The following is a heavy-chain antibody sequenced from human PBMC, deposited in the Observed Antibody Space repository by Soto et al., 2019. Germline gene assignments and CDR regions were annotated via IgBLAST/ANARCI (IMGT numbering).Heavy chain of an antibody. CDR1: GFTFSDEN. Sequence: QLVESGGGLVKPGGSLRLSCSASGFTFSDENMSWVRQVPGKGLEWVSGISGGGSYIFYADSVQGRFSISRDNPKNSLFPEMNSLRVEDTAVYYCARDSDCHSTSCFFPPHVWGQGTTVTVSS. CDR2: ISGGGSYI. J-gene: IGHJ6*02. V-gene: IGHV3-21*06. CDR3: ARDSDCHSTSCFFPPHV. D-gene: IGHD2-2*01.